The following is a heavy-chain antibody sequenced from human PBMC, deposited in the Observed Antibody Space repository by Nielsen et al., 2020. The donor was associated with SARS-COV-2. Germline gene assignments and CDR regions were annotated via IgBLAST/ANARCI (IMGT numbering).Heavy chain of an antibody. J-gene: IGHJ4*02. Sequence: ASVKVSCKASGYTFTSYAMHWVRQAPGQRLEWMGWINAGNGNTKYSQKFQGRVTITRDTSASTAYMELSSLRSEDTAVYYCARGDIVLMVYLDYWGQGTLVTVSS. CDR1: GYTFTSYA. V-gene: IGHV1-3*01. CDR2: INAGNGNT. D-gene: IGHD2-8*01. CDR3: ARGDIVLMVYLDY.